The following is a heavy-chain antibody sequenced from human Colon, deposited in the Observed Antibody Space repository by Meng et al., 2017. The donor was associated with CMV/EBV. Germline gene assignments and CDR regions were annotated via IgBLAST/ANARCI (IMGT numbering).Heavy chain of an antibody. CDR2: ISDYNGNT. CDR1: GYTFASYG. CDR3: ARGNVDTAMVSDY. V-gene: IGHV1-18*01. D-gene: IGHD5-18*01. Sequence: KASGYTFASYGISWMRQAPGQGLEWMGWISDYNGNTNYAQKFQGRVTMTTDTSTSTAYMELRSLRSDDTAVYYCARGNVDTAMVSDYWGQGTLVTVSS. J-gene: IGHJ4*02.